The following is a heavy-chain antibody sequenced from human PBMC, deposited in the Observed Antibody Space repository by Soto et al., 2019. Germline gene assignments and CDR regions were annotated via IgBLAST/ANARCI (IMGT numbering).Heavy chain of an antibody. Sequence: SVKVSCKASGGTCSSYAISWVRQAPGQGLEWMGGIIPIFGTANYAQKFQGRVTITADESTSTAYMELSSLRSEDTAVYYCATAIEIVVVPAATPELWDYYGMDVWGQGTTVTVSS. CDR2: IIPIFGTA. D-gene: IGHD2-2*01. V-gene: IGHV1-69*13. CDR3: ATAIEIVVVPAATPELWDYYGMDV. J-gene: IGHJ6*02. CDR1: GGTCSSYA.